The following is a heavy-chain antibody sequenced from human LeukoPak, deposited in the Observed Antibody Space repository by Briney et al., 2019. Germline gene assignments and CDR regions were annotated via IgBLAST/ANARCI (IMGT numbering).Heavy chain of an antibody. CDR3: ARAGGYCGRISCPYYFDY. V-gene: IGHV1-3*01. CDR2: MNAGNGNT. Sequence: EASVKVSCKASGYIFTDYAIHWLRQAPGQRPEWMGWMNAGNGNTKYSQKFQGRITLIRDTSAATAYMELRSLRSEDTAVYYCARAGGYCGRISCPYYFDYWGQGSLVAVSS. CDR1: GYIFTDYA. D-gene: IGHD2-15*01. J-gene: IGHJ4*02.